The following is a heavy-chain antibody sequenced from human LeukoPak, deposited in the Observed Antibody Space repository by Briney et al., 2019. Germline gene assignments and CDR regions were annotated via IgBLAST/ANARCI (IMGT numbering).Heavy chain of an antibody. CDR1: GGSFSGHY. CDR2: INHSGST. J-gene: IGHJ6*03. D-gene: IGHD4-11*01. V-gene: IGHV4-34*01. CDR3: ARSKAGVVTTPNYYYYYYMDV. Sequence: TSETLSLTCAVYGGSFSGHYWSWIRQPPGKGLEWIGEINHSGSTNYNPSLKSRVTISVDTSKNQFSLKLSSVTAADTAVYYCARSKAGVVTTPNYYYYYYMDVWGKGTTVTVSS.